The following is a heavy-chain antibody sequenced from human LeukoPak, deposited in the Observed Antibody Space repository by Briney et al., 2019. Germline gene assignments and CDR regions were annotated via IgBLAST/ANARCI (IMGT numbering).Heavy chain of an antibody. J-gene: IGHJ5*02. CDR3: ASLYGSGKRWVDP. CDR1: GFTFSDHY. CDR2: TRNKANSYTT. V-gene: IGHV3-72*01. Sequence: QSGGSLRLSCAASGFTFSDHYMDWVRQAPGKGLEWVGRTRNKANSYTTEYAASVKGRFTISRDDSKNSSYLQMNSLKTEDTAVYYCASLYGSGKRWVDPWGQGTLVTVSS. D-gene: IGHD3-10*01.